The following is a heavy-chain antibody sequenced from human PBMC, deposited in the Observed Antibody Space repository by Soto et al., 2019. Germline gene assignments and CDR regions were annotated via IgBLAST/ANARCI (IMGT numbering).Heavy chain of an antibody. D-gene: IGHD3-9*01. CDR1: GFTFGDYA. CDR2: IRSKAYGGTT. J-gene: IGHJ3*02. CDR3: TMSDILTGYYKGAFDI. V-gene: IGHV3-49*03. Sequence: LRLSCTASGFTFGDYAMSWFRQAPGKGLEWVGFIRSKAYGGTTEYAASVKGRFTISRDDSKSIAYLQMNSLKTEDTAVFYCTMSDILTGYYKGAFDIWGQGTMVTVSS.